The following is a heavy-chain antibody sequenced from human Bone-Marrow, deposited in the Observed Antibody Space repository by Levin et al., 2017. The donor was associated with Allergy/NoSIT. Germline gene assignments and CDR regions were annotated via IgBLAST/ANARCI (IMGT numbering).Heavy chain of an antibody. CDR3: STGITRWQGDYYDF. CDR1: GFTFSGVS. D-gene: IGHD5-24*01. V-gene: IGHV3-15*01. J-gene: IGHJ4*02. Sequence: GGSLRLSCAASGFTFSGVSITWVRQAPEKGLEWVGRSKSESDGGTPDYAAVVEGRFIISRDDSKRMFYLDMHSLKTEDTGVYYCSTGITRWQGDYYDFWGQGTLVTVSS. CDR2: SKSESDGGTP.